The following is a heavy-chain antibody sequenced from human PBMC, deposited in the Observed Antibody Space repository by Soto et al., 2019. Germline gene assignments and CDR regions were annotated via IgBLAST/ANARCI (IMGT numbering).Heavy chain of an antibody. V-gene: IGHV3-43*01. CDR1: GFTFDDYT. D-gene: IGHD2-2*01. CDR3: AKSQLLDYYYGMDV. CDR2: ISWDGGST. J-gene: IGHJ6*02. Sequence: LRLSCAASGFTFDDYTMHWVRQAPGKGLEWVSLISWDGGSTYYADSVKGRFTISRDNSKNSPYLQMNSLRTEDTALYYCAKSQLLDYYYGMDVWGQGTTVTVSS.